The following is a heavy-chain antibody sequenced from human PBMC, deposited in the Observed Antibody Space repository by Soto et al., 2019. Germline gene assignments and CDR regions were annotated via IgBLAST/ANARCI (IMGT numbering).Heavy chain of an antibody. J-gene: IGHJ6*02. Sequence: ASVKVSCTAPADTFTSYYIHWVRQAPGHGLEWMGIINPNGGSTRFAQTFQGRITMTTDTSTSTVYMELRSLRSEDTAVYYCARDLTPYYYYYGMDVWGRGTTVTVSS. CDR1: ADTFTSYY. CDR3: ARDLTPYYYYYGMDV. CDR2: INPNGGST. V-gene: IGHV1-46*01.